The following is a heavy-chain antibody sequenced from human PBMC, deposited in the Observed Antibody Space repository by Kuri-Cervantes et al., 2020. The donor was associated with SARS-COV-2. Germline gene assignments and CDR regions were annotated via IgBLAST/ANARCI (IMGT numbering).Heavy chain of an antibody. J-gene: IGHJ4*02. CDR2: IKQDGSEK. V-gene: IGHV3-7*01. Sequence: GESLKISCAASGFTFSSYWMSWVHQAPGKGLEWVANIKQDGSEKYYVGSVKGRFTISRDNAKNSLYLQMNSLGAEDTAVYYCARWGVYYFDYWGQGTLVTVSS. D-gene: IGHD3-16*01. CDR3: ARWGVYYFDY. CDR1: GFTFSSYW.